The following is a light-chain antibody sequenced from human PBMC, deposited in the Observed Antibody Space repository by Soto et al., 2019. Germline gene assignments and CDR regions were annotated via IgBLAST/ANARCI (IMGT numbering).Light chain of an antibody. CDR2: GAS. CDR1: QSVTGNY. Sequence: ENVLTQSPGTLSLSPGERATLSCRASQSVTGNYLAWYQQKPGQAPRLLVYGASSRATGIPDRFSVSGSGTDFTLTISRLEPDDFAVYYCHQYGASPLPGDSPLPFGGGTKVEIK. V-gene: IGKV3-20*01. CDR3: HQYGASPLPGDSPLP. J-gene: IGKJ4*01.